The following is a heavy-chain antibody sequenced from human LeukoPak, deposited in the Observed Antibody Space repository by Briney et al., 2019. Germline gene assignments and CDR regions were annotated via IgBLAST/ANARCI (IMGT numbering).Heavy chain of an antibody. Sequence: GGSLRLSCAASGFIFSSYWMSWVRQAPGKWLEWVANIKQDGSEKYYVDSVKGRFTISRDNAKNSLYLQMNSLRAEDTAVYYCAELGITMIGGVWGKGTTVTIFS. CDR1: GFIFSSYW. CDR2: IKQDGSEK. D-gene: IGHD3-10*02. J-gene: IGHJ6*04. V-gene: IGHV3-7*01. CDR3: AELGITMIGGV.